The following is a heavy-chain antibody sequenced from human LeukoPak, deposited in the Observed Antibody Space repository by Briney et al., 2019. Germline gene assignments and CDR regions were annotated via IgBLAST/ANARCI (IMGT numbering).Heavy chain of an antibody. Sequence: GGSLRLSCAASGFTFSDHYMDWVRQAPGKGLEWVGRTRNKANSYTTEYAASVKGRFTISRDDSKNSLYLQMNSLKTEDTAVYYCAILSTHTAREVWSGYYDYWGQGTLVTVSS. J-gene: IGHJ4*02. CDR2: TRNKANSYTT. CDR1: GFTFSDHY. CDR3: AILSTHTAREVWSGYYDY. D-gene: IGHD3-3*01. V-gene: IGHV3-72*01.